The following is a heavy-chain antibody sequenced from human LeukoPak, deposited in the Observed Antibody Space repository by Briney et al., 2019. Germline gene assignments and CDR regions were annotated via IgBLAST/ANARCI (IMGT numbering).Heavy chain of an antibody. J-gene: IGHJ6*02. CDR2: ISWNSGII. V-gene: IGHV3-9*01. D-gene: IGHD3-16*01. CDR3: ARGGGLDV. CDR1: GFKFDDYA. Sequence: GGSLRLSCAASGFKFDDYAVHWVRQGPGKGLEWVSGISWNSGIIDYADSVKGRFTISRDNAKNSLYLQMSNLRAEDTAVYFCARGGGLDVWGQGATVTVSS.